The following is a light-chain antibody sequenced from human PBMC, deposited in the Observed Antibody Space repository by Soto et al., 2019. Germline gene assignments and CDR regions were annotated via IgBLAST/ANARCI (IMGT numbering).Light chain of an antibody. CDR3: QQAISFPIT. CDR2: AVS. Sequence: DIVMTQSPDSLAVSLGERATISCKSSRSLVYSDGETYVYWYVQKAGQPPQLLIYAVSKRFSGVPDRFSGSGSGTDFTLTISSLQPEDFATYYCQQAISFPITFAQGTSWRL. V-gene: IGKV2D-29*01. CDR1: RSLVYSDGETY. J-gene: IGKJ5*01.